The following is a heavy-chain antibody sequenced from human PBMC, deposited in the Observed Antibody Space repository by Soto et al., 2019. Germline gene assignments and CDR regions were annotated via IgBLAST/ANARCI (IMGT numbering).Heavy chain of an antibody. V-gene: IGHV3-30*04. CDR3: AKEQQLVGVYDY. Sequence: QVQLVESGGGVVQLGRSLSLSCEASGFPFSSYAMHWVRQAPGKGLEWVAVISYDGRNKYYADSVKGRFTISRDNSKNTLYLQMNSLRAEDTAVYYCAKEQQLVGVYDYWGQGTLVTVSS. J-gene: IGHJ4*02. CDR2: ISYDGRNK. CDR1: GFPFSSYA. D-gene: IGHD6-13*01.